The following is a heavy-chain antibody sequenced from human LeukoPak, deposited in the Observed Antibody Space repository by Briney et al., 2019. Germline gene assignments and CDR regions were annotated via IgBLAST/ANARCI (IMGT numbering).Heavy chain of an antibody. CDR1: GFTFSSYA. V-gene: IGHV3-30-3*01. Sequence: GGSLRLSCAASGFTFSSYAMHWVRQAPGKGLEWVAVISYDGSNKYYADSVKGRFTISRDNSKNTLYLQMNSLRAEDTAVYYCARRRVGPSWGVFDYWGQGTLVTVFS. CDR2: ISYDGSNK. CDR3: ARRRVGPSWGVFDY. D-gene: IGHD1-26*01. J-gene: IGHJ4*02.